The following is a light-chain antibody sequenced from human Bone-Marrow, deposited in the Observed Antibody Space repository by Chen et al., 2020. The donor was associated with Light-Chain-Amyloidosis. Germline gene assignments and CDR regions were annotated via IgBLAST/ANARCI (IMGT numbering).Light chain of an antibody. CDR2: QDS. J-gene: IGLJ2*01. CDR3: QSADISNVV. CDR1: ALVKQY. V-gene: IGLV3-25*03. Sequence: SFELTPPPSVSVSPEQTARITCSGDALVKQYAYWFQQRPGQAPILLIYQDSERPSGIPERFSGSSSGTTVTLTITGVQAEDEADYFCQSADISNVVFGGGTKLTVL.